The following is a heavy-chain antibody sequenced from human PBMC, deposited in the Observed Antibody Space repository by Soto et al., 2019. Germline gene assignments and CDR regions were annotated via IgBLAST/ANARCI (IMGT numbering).Heavy chain of an antibody. CDR1: GFTFSSYA. D-gene: IGHD3-9*01. CDR3: AKDPRALTYYDILTDY. CDR2: ISGSGGST. J-gene: IGHJ4*02. Sequence: GGSLRLSCAASGFTFSSYAMSWVRQAPGKGLEWVSAISGSGGSTYYADSVKGRFTISRDNSKNTLYLQMNSLRAEDTAVYYCAKDPRALTYYDILTDYWGQGTLVTVSS. V-gene: IGHV3-23*01.